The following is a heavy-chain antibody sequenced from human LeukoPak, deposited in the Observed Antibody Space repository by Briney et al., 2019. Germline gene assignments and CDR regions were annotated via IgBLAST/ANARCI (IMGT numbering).Heavy chain of an antibody. J-gene: IGHJ6*03. CDR2: IYHSAST. D-gene: IGHD5-12*01. CDR1: GYSISSGYY. V-gene: IGHV4-38-2*02. CDR3: ARKVRYLATIRYCYYIDV. Sequence: SETLSLTCTVSGYSISSGYYGGWIRRPPGKGLGWIGSIYHSASTYYNPSLKSRVTISVDTSKNQFSRKLSSVTAADTAVYYCARKVRYLATIRYCYYIDVWGKGITVTVSS.